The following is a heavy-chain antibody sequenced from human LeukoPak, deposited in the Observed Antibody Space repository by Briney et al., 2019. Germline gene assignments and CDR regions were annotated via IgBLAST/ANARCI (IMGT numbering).Heavy chain of an antibody. CDR1: GFSFDDYG. D-gene: IGHD1-26*01. V-gene: IGHV3-20*04. Sequence: GGSLRLSCAASGFSFDDYGMSWVRQAPGKGLEWVSGINENGGSTGYADSVKSRFTISRDNAKKSLYLQMNSLRAEDTAVYYCARVIPLGSYHRAGYWGQGTLVTVSS. CDR3: ARVIPLGSYHRAGY. J-gene: IGHJ4*02. CDR2: INENGGST.